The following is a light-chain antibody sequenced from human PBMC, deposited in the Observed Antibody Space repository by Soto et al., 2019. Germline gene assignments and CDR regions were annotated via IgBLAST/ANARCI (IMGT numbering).Light chain of an antibody. Sequence: EIVLTQSPGTLSLSPGERATLSCRASQSVSSSYLAWYQQKPGQAPRLLIYGASSRATGIPDRFSGSGSGTDFTLTISRLEPEYFAVYYCQQYGSSPLTFGGGTKVEI. CDR2: GAS. CDR1: QSVSSSY. J-gene: IGKJ4*01. V-gene: IGKV3-20*01. CDR3: QQYGSSPLT.